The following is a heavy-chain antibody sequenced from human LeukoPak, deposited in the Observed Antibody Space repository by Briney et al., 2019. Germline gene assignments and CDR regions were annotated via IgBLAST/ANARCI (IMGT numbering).Heavy chain of an antibody. J-gene: IGHJ5*02. Sequence: SGPTLVNPTQTLTLTFTFSGYSLSTRGVGVGWIRQPPGKALEWLALIYWDDDKRYSPSLKSRLTITKDTSKNQVVLTMTNMDPVDTATYYCAHRGLDDYVWGSYRFLNWFDPWGQGTLVTVSS. D-gene: IGHD3-16*02. CDR3: AHRGLDDYVWGSYRFLNWFDP. CDR2: IYWDDDK. V-gene: IGHV2-5*02. CDR1: GYSLSTRGVG.